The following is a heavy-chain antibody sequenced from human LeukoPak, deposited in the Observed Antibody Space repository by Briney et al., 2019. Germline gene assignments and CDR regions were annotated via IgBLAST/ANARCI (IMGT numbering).Heavy chain of an antibody. D-gene: IGHD5-12*01. V-gene: IGHV6-1*01. CDR3: ARDFSGYDPTSYYYYGMDV. J-gene: IGHJ6*02. CDR1: GDSVSSNSAA. CDR2: TYYRSKWYT. Sequence: SQTLSLTCAISGDSVSSNSAAWNWIRQSPSRGLEWLGRTYYRSKWYTDYAVSVTSRITINPDTSKNQFSLQLNSVTPEDTAVYYCARDFSGYDPTSYYYYGMDVWGQGTTVTVSS.